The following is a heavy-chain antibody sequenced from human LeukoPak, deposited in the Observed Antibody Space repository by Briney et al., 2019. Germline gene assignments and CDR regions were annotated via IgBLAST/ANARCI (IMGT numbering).Heavy chain of an antibody. J-gene: IGHJ3*02. CDR2: IIPIFGTA. CDR1: GGTFISYA. CDR3: ARDRTPYSSGPSDAFDI. Sequence: SVKVSCKASGGTFISYAISWVRQAPGQGLEWMGGIIPIFGTANYAQKFQGRVTITADKSTSTAYMELSSLRSEDTAVYYCARDRTPYSSGPSDAFDIWGQATMVTVSS. D-gene: IGHD6-19*01. V-gene: IGHV1-69*06.